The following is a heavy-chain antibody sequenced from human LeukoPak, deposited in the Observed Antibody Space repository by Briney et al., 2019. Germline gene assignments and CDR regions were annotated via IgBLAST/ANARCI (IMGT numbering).Heavy chain of an antibody. CDR3: ARGAGYPFYMDV. V-gene: IGHV3-66*02. D-gene: IGHD5-18*01. J-gene: IGHJ6*03. Sequence: GGFLRLSCVASGFIVSTNYMSWVRQAPGKGLEWVSLIYDGGKTYYADSVKGRFTISRDNSKTTLFLQMDSLRAEDTTVYYCARGAGYPFYMDVWGKGTTVTVSS. CDR1: GFIVSTNY. CDR2: IYDGGKT.